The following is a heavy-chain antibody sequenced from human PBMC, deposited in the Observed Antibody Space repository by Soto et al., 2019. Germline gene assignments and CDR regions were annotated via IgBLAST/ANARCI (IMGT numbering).Heavy chain of an antibody. CDR1: GFTFSTYG. D-gene: IGHD2-15*01. V-gene: IGHV3-30*18. Sequence: GGSLRLSCAASGFTFSTYGIHWVRQAPGKGLEWVAIISYDGSKTYYADSVKGRFTISRDNSKNTLYLQMNGLRAEDTAVYYCAKAIHCSGFFAPSFDYWGQGTRVTVSS. CDR2: ISYDGSKT. CDR3: AKAIHCSGFFAPSFDY. J-gene: IGHJ4*02.